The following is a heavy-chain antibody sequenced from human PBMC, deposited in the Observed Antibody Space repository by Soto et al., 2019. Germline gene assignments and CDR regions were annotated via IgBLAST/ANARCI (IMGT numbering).Heavy chain of an antibody. J-gene: IGHJ6*02. V-gene: IGHV1-24*01. CDR2: FDPEDGET. Sequence: GDAVKVSCKVSGYTLTELSMHWVRQAPGKGLEWMGGFDPEDGETIYAQKFQGRVTMTEDTSTDTAYMELSSLRSEDTAVYYCATESIFGVVNKGPLTYGIAVRGQRTKVIVSS. CDR3: ATESIFGVVNKGPLTYGIAV. CDR1: GYTLTELS. D-gene: IGHD3-3*01.